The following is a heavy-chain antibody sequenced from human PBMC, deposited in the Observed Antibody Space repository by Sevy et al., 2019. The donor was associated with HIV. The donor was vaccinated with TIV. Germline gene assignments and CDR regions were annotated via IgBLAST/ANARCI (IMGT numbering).Heavy chain of an antibody. Sequence: GGSLRLSCAASGFTFSSYAMSWVRQAPGKGLEWVSAISGSGGSTYYADSVKGRFTISRDNSKNTLYLQMNRLRAEDTAVYYCAKGLVVPAAIRSVRYYGMDVWGQRTTVTVSS. D-gene: IGHD2-2*01. CDR1: GFTFSSYA. CDR2: ISGSGGST. V-gene: IGHV3-23*01. CDR3: AKGLVVPAAIRSVRYYGMDV. J-gene: IGHJ6*02.